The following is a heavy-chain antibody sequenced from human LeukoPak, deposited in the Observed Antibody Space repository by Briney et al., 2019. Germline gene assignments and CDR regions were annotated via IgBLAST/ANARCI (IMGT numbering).Heavy chain of an antibody. V-gene: IGHV1-2*02. Sequence: ASVKVSCKASGYTFTGYSMHWVRQAPGQGLEWMGWINPNSGGTNYAQKFQGRVTMTRDTSISTAYMELSRLRSDDTAVYYCARGGCTNGVCYALDAFDIWGQGTMVTVSS. J-gene: IGHJ3*02. D-gene: IGHD2-8*01. CDR1: GYTFTGYS. CDR3: ARGGCTNGVCYALDAFDI. CDR2: INPNSGGT.